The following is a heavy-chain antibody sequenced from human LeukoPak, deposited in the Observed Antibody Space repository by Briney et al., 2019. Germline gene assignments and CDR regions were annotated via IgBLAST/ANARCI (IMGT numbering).Heavy chain of an antibody. V-gene: IGHV4-59*01. CDR1: GGSISSYY. CDR3: ARVSSSQTWGFGF. CDR2: IYYSGST. J-gene: IGHJ4*02. D-gene: IGHD6-13*01. Sequence: PSETLSLTCTVSGGSISSYYWSWIRQPPGKGLEWIGYIYYSGSTNYNPSLKSRVTISVDTSKNQFSLKLSSVTAADTAVYYCARVSSSQTWGFGFWGQGTLVTVSS.